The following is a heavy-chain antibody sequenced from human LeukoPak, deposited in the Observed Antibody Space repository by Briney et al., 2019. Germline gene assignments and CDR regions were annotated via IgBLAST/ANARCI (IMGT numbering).Heavy chain of an antibody. J-gene: IGHJ4*02. CDR3: ARNTATITTPFDY. Sequence: ASVKVSCKASGYTFTGYYIHWVRQAPGQGLECMGWINPNSGGTNYAQKSQGRVTMTRDTSISTAYMELSSLRSEDTAVYYCARNTATITTPFDYWGQGTLVTVSS. V-gene: IGHV1-2*02. CDR2: INPNSGGT. D-gene: IGHD4-11*01. CDR1: GYTFTGYY.